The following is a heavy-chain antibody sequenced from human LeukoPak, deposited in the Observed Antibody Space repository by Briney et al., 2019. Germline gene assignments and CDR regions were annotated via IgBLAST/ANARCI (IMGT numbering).Heavy chain of an antibody. V-gene: IGHV3-23*01. D-gene: IGHD3-22*01. J-gene: IGHJ4*02. Sequence: GGSLRLSCAASGFTFSSYAMSWVRQAPGKGLEWVSAITGSGDYTNFADSVKGRLTISRDNSKNTLYLQMNSLRAGDTAVYYCAKRSRDSSGYFDYWGQGSLVTVSS. CDR1: GFTFSSYA. CDR3: AKRSRDSSGYFDY. CDR2: ITGSGDYT.